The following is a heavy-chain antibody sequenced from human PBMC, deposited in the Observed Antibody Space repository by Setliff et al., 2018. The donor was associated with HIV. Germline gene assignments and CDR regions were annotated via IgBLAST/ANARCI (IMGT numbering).Heavy chain of an antibody. J-gene: IGHJ4*02. Sequence: SETLSLTCTVSGGSISSGDYYWSWIRQHPRKGLEWIGSFYYSGNTYYNPSLKSRVTISVDASRNQFSLKLNSVTAADTAVYYCAREPDSIPYDYWGQGTLVTVSS. V-gene: IGHV4-39*07. CDR1: GGSISSGDYY. CDR2: FYYSGNT. CDR3: AREPDSIPYDY. D-gene: IGHD4-4*01.